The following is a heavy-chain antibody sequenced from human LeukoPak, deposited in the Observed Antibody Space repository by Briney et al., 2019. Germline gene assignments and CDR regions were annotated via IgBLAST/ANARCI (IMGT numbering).Heavy chain of an antibody. CDR2: IYYSGST. D-gene: IGHD3-22*01. CDR1: GGSISSSSYY. J-gene: IGHJ3*02. V-gene: IGHV4-39*07. Sequence: SETLSLTCTVSGGSISSSSYYWGWIRQPPGKGLEWIGSIYYSGSTYYNPSLKSRVTISVDTSKNQFSLKLSSVTAADTAVYYCARVRYNRPDYYDSSGANDAFDIWGQGTMVTVSS. CDR3: ARVRYNRPDYYDSSGANDAFDI.